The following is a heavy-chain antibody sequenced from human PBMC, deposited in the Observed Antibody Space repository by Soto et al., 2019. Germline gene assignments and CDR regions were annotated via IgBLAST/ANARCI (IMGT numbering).Heavy chain of an antibody. Sequence: PGESLTISGTCFGYSFTRYWIGWVRQMPGKGLEWMGIIYPGDSDTRYSPSFQGQVTISADKSITSAYLQWSSLKASDTAMYYCARGYCTTTICDPWFDPWGQGTLVTVSS. J-gene: IGHJ5*02. CDR1: GYSFTRYW. CDR2: IYPGDSDT. D-gene: IGHD2-2*01. V-gene: IGHV5-51*01. CDR3: ARGYCTTTICDPWFDP.